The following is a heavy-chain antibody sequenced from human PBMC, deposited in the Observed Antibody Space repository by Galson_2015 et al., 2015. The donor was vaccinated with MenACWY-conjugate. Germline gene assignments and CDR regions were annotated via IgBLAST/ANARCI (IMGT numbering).Heavy chain of an antibody. D-gene: IGHD5-18*01. Sequence: SETLSLTCTVSGGSISSHHWSWFRQPPGKGLEWIAYIRETGSLKDNPSLKSRVTMSADKSNNQFSLRLISVTAADTAVYYCARLPTCGSSFGYFDYSVQGILVAVSS. CDR1: GGSISSHH. CDR3: ARLPTCGSSFGYFDY. V-gene: IGHV4-59*08. J-gene: IGHJ4*02. CDR2: IRETGSL.